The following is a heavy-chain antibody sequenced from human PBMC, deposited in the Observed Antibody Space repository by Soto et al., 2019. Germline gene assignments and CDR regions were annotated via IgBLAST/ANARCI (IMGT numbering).Heavy chain of an antibody. CDR1: GFSFSDHY. D-gene: IGHD3-16*02. CDR3: ARDLAYGGRYYFDY. V-gene: IGHV3-72*01. CDR2: IRNKANSYTT. Sequence: GGSLRLSCAVSGFSFSDHYMDWVRQAPGQGLEWVGRIRNKANSYTTEYAASVKGRFTISRDDSKNSLYLQMDSLKTEDTAVYYCARDLAYGGRYYFDYWGQGTLVTVSS. J-gene: IGHJ4*02.